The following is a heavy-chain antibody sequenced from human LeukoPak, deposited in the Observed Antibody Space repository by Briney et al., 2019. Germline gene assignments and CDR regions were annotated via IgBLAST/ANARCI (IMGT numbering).Heavy chain of an antibody. Sequence: GESLKISCKGSGYSFTSYWIGWVRQMPGKGLEWRGTMYPGDSDTRYSPSFQGQVTISADKSISTAYLQWSSLKASDTAMYYCARSSVLWFGELLPIYFDYWGQGTLVTVSS. CDR2: MYPGDSDT. J-gene: IGHJ4*02. D-gene: IGHD3-10*01. V-gene: IGHV5-51*01. CDR1: GYSFTSYW. CDR3: ARSSVLWFGELLPIYFDY.